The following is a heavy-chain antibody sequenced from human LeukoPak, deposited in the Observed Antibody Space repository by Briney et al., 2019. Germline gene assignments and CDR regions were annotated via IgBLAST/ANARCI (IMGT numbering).Heavy chain of an antibody. J-gene: IGHJ5*02. Sequence: PSETLSLTCTVSGGSISSYCWSWIRQPPGKGLEWIGYIYYSGSTNYNPSLKSRVTISVDTSKNQFSLKLSSVTAADTAVYYCARGGYCSSTSCYTYDWFDPWGQGTLVTVSS. V-gene: IGHV4-59*01. CDR1: GGSISSYC. CDR3: ARGGYCSSTSCYTYDWFDP. D-gene: IGHD2-2*02. CDR2: IYYSGST.